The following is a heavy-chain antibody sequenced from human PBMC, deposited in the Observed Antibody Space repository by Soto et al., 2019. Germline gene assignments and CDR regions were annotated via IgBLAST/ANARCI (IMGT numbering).Heavy chain of an antibody. CDR1: GFTFSSYA. D-gene: IGHD3-22*01. CDR2: ISGSGSTI. J-gene: IGHJ4*02. V-gene: IGHV3-23*01. CDR3: AKVFYYYDSSGYYYFDY. Sequence: PRGSLRLCCAASGFTFSSYAVSWVRQAPGKGPEWISSISGSGSTIYYADSVKGRFTISRDNSKSTLYLQMSSLRAEDTAVYYCAKVFYYYDSSGYYYFDYWGQGALVTVSS.